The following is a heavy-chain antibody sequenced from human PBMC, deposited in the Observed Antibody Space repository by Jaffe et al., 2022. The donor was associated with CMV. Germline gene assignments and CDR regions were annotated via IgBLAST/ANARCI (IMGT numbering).Heavy chain of an antibody. CDR3: TTTPPVTNYYDSSGYSEAYYYYYMDV. V-gene: IGHV3-15*01. D-gene: IGHD3-22*01. Sequence: EVQLVESGGGLVKPGGSLRLSCAASGFTFSNAWMSWVRQAPGKGLEWVGRIKSKTDGGTTDYAAPVKGRFTISRDDSKNTLYLQMNSLKTEDTAVYYCTTTPPVTNYYDSSGYSEAYYYYYMDVWGKGTTVTVSS. CDR1: GFTFSNAW. CDR2: IKSKTDGGTT. J-gene: IGHJ6*03.